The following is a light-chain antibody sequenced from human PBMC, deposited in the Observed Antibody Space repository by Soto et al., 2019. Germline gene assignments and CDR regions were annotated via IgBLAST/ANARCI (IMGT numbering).Light chain of an antibody. V-gene: IGLV4-69*01. J-gene: IGLJ2*01. CDR3: QTWGTGIRV. CDR1: SGHSSYD. CDR2: VDNDGSH. Sequence: QSVLTQSPSASASLGASVTLTCTLDSGHSSYDIAWHQQQPEKGPRFLLKVDNDGSHSKGDGIPERFSGSTSGAERYLTISSLQSEDEADYYCQTWGTGIRVFGGGTKLTVL.